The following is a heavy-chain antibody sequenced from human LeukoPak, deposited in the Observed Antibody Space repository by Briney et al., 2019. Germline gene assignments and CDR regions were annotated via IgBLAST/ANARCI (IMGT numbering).Heavy chain of an antibody. Sequence: SETLSLTCTVSGGSISSYYWSWIRQPPGKGLEWIGEINHSGSTNYNPSLKSRVTISVDTSKNQFSLKLSSVTAADTAVYYCARGGRFLEWLSAFDIWGQGTMVTVSS. V-gene: IGHV4-34*01. D-gene: IGHD3-3*01. CDR3: ARGGRFLEWLSAFDI. CDR2: INHSGST. CDR1: GGSISSYY. J-gene: IGHJ3*02.